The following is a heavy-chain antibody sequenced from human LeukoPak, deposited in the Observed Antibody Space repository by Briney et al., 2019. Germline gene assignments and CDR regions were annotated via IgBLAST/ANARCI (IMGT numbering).Heavy chain of an antibody. Sequence: GSLRLSCAASGFTFSSYVMHWVRQAPGKGLEWVAIISYDGSNKYYADSVKGRFTISRDNSKNTLYLQMNSLRAEDTAVYYCAKDGWFGETNWFDPWGQGTLVTVSS. CDR2: ISYDGSNK. J-gene: IGHJ5*02. D-gene: IGHD3-10*01. CDR3: AKDGWFGETNWFDP. V-gene: IGHV3-30*18. CDR1: GFTFSSYV.